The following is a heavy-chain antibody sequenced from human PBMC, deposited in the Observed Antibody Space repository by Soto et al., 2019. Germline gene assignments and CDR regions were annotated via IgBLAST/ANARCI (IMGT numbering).Heavy chain of an antibody. CDR2: IXYXGXX. CDR1: GGSISSYY. Sequence: SETLSLTSTVSGGSISSYYWSWIRQPPGKGLEWIGYIXYXGXXXYXXSLKSRVTISVDTSKNQFSLKLSSVTAADTAVYYCASLATTIYYFDYWGQGTLVTVSS. V-gene: IGHV4-59*01. J-gene: IGHJ4*02. D-gene: IGHD5-12*01. CDR3: ASLATTIYYFDY.